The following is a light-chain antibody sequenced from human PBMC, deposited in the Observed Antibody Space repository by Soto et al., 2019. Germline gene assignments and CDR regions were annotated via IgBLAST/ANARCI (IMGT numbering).Light chain of an antibody. Sequence: EGMMTQSPATLSVSPGERATLSCRVSERVCRSLAWHPPRPRQAPRLVIYGASARATGIPDRFSRGGSGTEFTHTLCSLQSEDFAVYYCQQYNRCPPITFGQGPRLQTK. CDR1: ERVCRS. J-gene: IGKJ5*01. V-gene: IGKV3-15*01. CDR2: GAS. CDR3: QQYNRCPPIT.